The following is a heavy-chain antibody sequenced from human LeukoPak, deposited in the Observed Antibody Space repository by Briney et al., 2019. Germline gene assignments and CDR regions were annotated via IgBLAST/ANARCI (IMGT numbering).Heavy chain of an antibody. CDR3: TRGWSSAGAFDI. CDR2: IYFSGNT. CDR1: GGSINTAGYS. Sequence: PSETLSLTCTVSGGSINTAGYSWTWIRQPAGKGLEWIGRIYFSGNTDQNPSLKSRVTVSMDSSKNQFSLEMKSVTAADTAVYYCTRGWSSAGAFDIRGQGTMVTVSS. J-gene: IGHJ3*02. D-gene: IGHD6-19*01. V-gene: IGHV4-61*02.